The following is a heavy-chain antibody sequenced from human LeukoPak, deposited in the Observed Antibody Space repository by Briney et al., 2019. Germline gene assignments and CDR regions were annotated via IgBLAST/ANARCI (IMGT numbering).Heavy chain of an antibody. J-gene: IGHJ4*02. V-gene: IGHV3-23*01. CDR3: TKGMATIRRHIDS. CDR1: GFTFSSYA. D-gene: IGHD5-24*01. CDR2: ISGSGAST. Sequence: GGSLRLSCVASGFTFSSYALNWVRQTPGKGLEWVSTISGSGASTYYADAVRGRFTISRDNSRNTLQLQMNSLRAEDTAIYYCTKGMATIRRHIDSWGQGTLVTVSS.